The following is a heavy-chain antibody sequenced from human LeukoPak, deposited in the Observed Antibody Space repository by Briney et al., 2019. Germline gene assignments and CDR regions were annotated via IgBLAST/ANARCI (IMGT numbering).Heavy chain of an antibody. J-gene: IGHJ4*02. D-gene: IGHD2-15*01. Sequence: GGSLRLSCAASGLTFSSYGMHWVRQAPGKGLEWVAFIRYDGSNKYYADSVKGRFTISRDNSKNSLYLQMNSLRAEDMALYYCAKDQDRGVLGPFDYWGQGTLVTVSS. V-gene: IGHV3-30*02. CDR3: AKDQDRGVLGPFDY. CDR2: IRYDGSNK. CDR1: GLTFSSYG.